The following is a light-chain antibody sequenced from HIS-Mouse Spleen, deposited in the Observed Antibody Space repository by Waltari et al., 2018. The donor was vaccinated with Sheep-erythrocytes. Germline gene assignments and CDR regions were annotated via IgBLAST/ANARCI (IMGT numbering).Light chain of an antibody. V-gene: IGLV2-11*01. CDR1: TSDVGGYNY. CDR3: CSYAGSYNHV. CDR2: DVS. Sequence: QSALTQPRSVSGSPGQSVTISCTGTTSDVGGYNYVSWYQHRPGKAPKLMIYDVSKRPSGVPDRFSGSKSGNTASLTISGLQAEDEADYYCCSYAGSYNHVFATGTKVTVL. J-gene: IGLJ1*01.